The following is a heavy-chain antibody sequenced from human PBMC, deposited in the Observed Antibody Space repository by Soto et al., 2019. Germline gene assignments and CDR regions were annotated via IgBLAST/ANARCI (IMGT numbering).Heavy chain of an antibody. Sequence: ASVKVSCKASGYTFTSYYMHWVRQAPGQGLEWMGIINPSGGSTSYAQKFQGRVTMTRDTSTSTVYMELSSLRSEDTAVYYCARDPYSSSTYYYYGMDVWRQRTTVTVSS. CDR3: ARDPYSSSTYYYYGMDV. V-gene: IGHV1-46*01. D-gene: IGHD6-6*01. CDR1: GYTFTSYY. CDR2: INPSGGST. J-gene: IGHJ6*02.